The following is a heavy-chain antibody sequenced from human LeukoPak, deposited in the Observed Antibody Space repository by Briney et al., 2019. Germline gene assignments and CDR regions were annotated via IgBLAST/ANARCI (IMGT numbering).Heavy chain of an antibody. J-gene: IGHJ4*02. CDR1: GGSISSYY. Sequence: SETLSLTCTVSGGSISSYYWSWIRQPPGKGLEWIGSIYHSGSTYYNPSLKSRVTISVDTSKNQFSLKLSSVTAADTAVYYCAREGSGSYPNWGQGTLVTVSS. CDR3: AREGSGSYPN. CDR2: IYHSGST. V-gene: IGHV4-38-2*02. D-gene: IGHD1-26*01.